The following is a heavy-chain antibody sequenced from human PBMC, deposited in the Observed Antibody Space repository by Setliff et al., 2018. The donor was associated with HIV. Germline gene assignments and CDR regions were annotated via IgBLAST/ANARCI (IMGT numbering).Heavy chain of an antibody. CDR2: IKQDGSEK. V-gene: IGHV3-7*01. CDR3: ARETMYDSRGYLSHYFDY. Sequence: PGGSLRLSCAASGFTFSSFWMNWVRQAPGKGLEWVANIKQDGSEKYYVDSVKGRFTISRDNSKNTLYLQMNSLRVEDTAVYYCARETMYDSRGYLSHYFDYWGQGTSVTVSS. CDR1: GFTFSSFW. D-gene: IGHD3-22*01. J-gene: IGHJ4*02.